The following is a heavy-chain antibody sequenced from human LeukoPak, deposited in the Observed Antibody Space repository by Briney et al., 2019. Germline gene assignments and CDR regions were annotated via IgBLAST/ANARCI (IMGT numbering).Heavy chain of an antibody. V-gene: IGHV1-69*05. D-gene: IGHD3-16*02. CDR3: ARDNGNWFDP. CDR2: IIPIFGTA. CDR1: GGTFSSYA. Sequence: ASVKVSCKASGGTFSSYAISWVRQAPGQGLEWMGGIIPIFGTANYAQKFQGRVTITTDESTSTAYMELSSLRSADTAVYYCARDNGNWFDPWGQGTLVTVSS. J-gene: IGHJ5*02.